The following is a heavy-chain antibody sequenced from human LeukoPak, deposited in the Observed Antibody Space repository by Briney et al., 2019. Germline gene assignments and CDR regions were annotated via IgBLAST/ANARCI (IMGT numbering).Heavy chain of an antibody. CDR1: GYTFTSYG. V-gene: IGHV1-2*02. Sequence: ASVKVSCKASGYTFTSYGISWVRQAPGQGLEWMGWINPNSGGTNYAQKFQGRVTMTRDTSISTAYMELSRLRSDDTAVYYCARESFGGSPLVHWGQGTLVTVSS. D-gene: IGHD2-15*01. J-gene: IGHJ4*02. CDR2: INPNSGGT. CDR3: ARESFGGSPLVH.